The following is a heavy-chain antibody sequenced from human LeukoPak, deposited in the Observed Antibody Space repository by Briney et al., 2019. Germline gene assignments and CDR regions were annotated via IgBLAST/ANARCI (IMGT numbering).Heavy chain of an antibody. Sequence: ASVKVSCKASGYTFTTYDINWVRQATGQGLEWMGWMNHNSGNTGSAQKFQGRVTMTRNTSISTAYMELSSLRSEDTAIYYCARGITIFGVVPGYWGQGTLVTVSS. CDR2: MNHNSGNT. CDR1: GYTFTTYD. CDR3: ARGITIFGVVPGY. D-gene: IGHD3-3*01. J-gene: IGHJ4*02. V-gene: IGHV1-8*01.